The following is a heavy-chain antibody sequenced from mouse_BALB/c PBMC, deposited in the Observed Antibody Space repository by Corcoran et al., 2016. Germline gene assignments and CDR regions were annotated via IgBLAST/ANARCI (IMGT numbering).Heavy chain of an antibody. V-gene: IGHV9-1*02. J-gene: IGHJ4*01. Sequence: QIQLVQSGPELKKPGETVKISCKASGYTFTNYGMNWVKQGPGKGLKWMGWINTYTGEPIYADDFKGRFAFSLETSASTAYLQINNLKNEDMATYFCAREPYAMDYWGQGTSVTVSS. CDR1: GYTFTNYG. CDR2: INTYTGEP. CDR3: AREPYAMDY.